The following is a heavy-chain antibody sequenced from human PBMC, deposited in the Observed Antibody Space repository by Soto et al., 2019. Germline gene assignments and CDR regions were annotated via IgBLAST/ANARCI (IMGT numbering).Heavy chain of an antibody. D-gene: IGHD2-8*01. CDR1: GFTFSTYA. CDR3: AGRYCINGVCYTNYYYYIDV. J-gene: IGHJ6*03. CDR2: ITTSGGNT. V-gene: IGHV3-23*01. Sequence: EVQLLESGGGLVQPGGSLRLSCAASGFTFSTYAMSWVRQAPGKGLEWVSTITTSGGNTYYADSVQGRFTISRDNSKNSLYLQMNSLRAEDTAVHYCAGRYCINGVCYTNYYYYIDVWGKGTTVTVSS.